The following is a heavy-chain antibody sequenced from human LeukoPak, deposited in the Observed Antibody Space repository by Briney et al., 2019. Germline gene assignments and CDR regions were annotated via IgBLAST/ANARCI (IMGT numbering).Heavy chain of an antibody. CDR3: ARDPSTYGDEGLDY. J-gene: IGHJ4*02. V-gene: IGHV3-33*01. D-gene: IGHD4-17*01. CDR2: IWYDGSNK. CDR1: GLTLRSYG. Sequence: PGGSLLLSCAASGLTLRSYGMHSVRPAPRKGLEGVAVIWYDGSNKYHADSVKGRFTISRDNSKNTLYLQMNSLRAEDTAVYYCARDPSTYGDEGLDYWGQGTLVTVSS.